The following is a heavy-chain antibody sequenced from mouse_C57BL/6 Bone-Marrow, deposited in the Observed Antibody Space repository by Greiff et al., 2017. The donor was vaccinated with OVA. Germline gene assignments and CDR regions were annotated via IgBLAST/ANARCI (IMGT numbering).Heavy chain of an antibody. V-gene: IGHV3-8*01. CDR3: GSSDYDEWYFDV. D-gene: IGHD2-4*01. CDR1: GYSITSDY. CDR2: ISYSGST. Sequence: EVQRVESGPGLAKPSQTLSLTCSVTGYSITSDYWNWIRKFPGNKLEYMGYISYSGSTYYNPSLKNLISITRDTYKNQYYLQLNSVTTEDTATYYCGSSDYDEWYFDVWGTGTTVTVSS. J-gene: IGHJ1*03.